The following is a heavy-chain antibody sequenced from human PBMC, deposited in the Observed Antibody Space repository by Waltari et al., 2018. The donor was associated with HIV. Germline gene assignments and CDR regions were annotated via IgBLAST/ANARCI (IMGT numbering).Heavy chain of an antibody. CDR1: GGSIRSDTYY. CDR2: IYYSGST. J-gene: IGHJ4*02. D-gene: IGHD3-22*01. Sequence: QLQLQESGPGLAKPSETLSLTCTVSGGSIRSDTYYWGWLRQPPGKGLGWIGSIYYSGSTYYNPSLKSRVTISIDTSKNQFSLKLSSVTAADTAVYCCARQGYSDSSGYHYYFDYWGQGTLVTVSS. CDR3: ARQGYSDSSGYHYYFDY. V-gene: IGHV4-39*01.